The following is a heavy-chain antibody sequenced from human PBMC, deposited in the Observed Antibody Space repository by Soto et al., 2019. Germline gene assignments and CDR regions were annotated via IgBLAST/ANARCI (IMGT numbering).Heavy chain of an antibody. J-gene: IGHJ5*02. CDR3: ASEPEQWLVTGRFDP. D-gene: IGHD6-19*01. CDR2: MNHNSGNT. Sequence: QVQLVQSGAEVKKPGASVKVSCKASEYTFTSYDINWVRQATGQGLEWMGWMNHNSGNTGHAQKFHGRVTMTSNTSINTAYMELGSLKSEDTAVYYCASEPEQWLVTGRFDPWGQGTLVTVSS. V-gene: IGHV1-8*01. CDR1: EYTFTSYD.